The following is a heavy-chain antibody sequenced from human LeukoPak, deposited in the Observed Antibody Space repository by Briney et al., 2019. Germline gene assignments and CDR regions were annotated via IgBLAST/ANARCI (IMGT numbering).Heavy chain of an antibody. CDR3: ARAPNFDN. V-gene: IGHV5-51*01. Sequence: GESLKISFKAHGXSFTSHCVAWVRQLPGKGLEWMGVVYPGDSETKYSPSFEGQVTISVDKSVSTAYLQWNSLKASDTAMYYCARAPNFDNWGQGTLVTVSS. CDR1: GXSFTSHC. J-gene: IGHJ4*02. CDR2: VYPGDSET.